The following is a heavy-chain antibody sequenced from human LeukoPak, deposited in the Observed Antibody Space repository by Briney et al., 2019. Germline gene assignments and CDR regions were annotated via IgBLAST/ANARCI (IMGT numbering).Heavy chain of an antibody. Sequence: PGGSLRLSCTASGFSFSGHWMHWARQLPGKGLVWVSRISPTGSTTSYADSVKGRFTISRDNAKNSLYLQMNSLRAEDTAVYYCARDGSSSWYYYYYYGMDVWGQGTTVTVSS. J-gene: IGHJ6*02. D-gene: IGHD6-13*01. V-gene: IGHV3-74*01. CDR2: ISPTGSTT. CDR1: GFSFSGHW. CDR3: ARDGSSSWYYYYYYGMDV.